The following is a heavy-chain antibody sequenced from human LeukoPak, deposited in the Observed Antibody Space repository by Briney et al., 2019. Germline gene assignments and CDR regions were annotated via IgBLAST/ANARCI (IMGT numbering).Heavy chain of an antibody. D-gene: IGHD2-15*01. J-gene: IGHJ5*02. Sequence: GGSLRPSCAASGFTFRTYWMTWVRRAPGKGLEWVANIKPDESEKYYVDSVKGRFTISRDNAKNSLYLQMNSLRAEDTAVYYCARDLGYCSGGSCYRRHNWFDPWGQGTLVTVSS. CDR1: GFTFRTYW. V-gene: IGHV3-7*01. CDR3: ARDLGYCSGGSCYRRHNWFDP. CDR2: IKPDESEK.